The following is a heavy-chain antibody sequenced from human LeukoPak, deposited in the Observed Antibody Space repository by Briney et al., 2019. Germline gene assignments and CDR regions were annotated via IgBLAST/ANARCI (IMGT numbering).Heavy chain of an antibody. V-gene: IGHV4-34*01. D-gene: IGHD2-2*01. J-gene: IGHJ4*02. CDR3: ARTDVPAAMGFFDY. CDR2: INHSGST. Sequence: SETLSLTCSVYGGSFSGYYWSWIRQPPGKGLEWIGEINHSGSTNYDPSLKSRVTISVDTSKNQFSLKLSSVTAAGTAVYYCARTDVPAAMGFFDYWGQGTLVTVSS. CDR1: GGSFSGYY.